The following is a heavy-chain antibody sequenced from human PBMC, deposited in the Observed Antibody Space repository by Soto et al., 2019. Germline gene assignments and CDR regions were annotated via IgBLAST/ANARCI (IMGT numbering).Heavy chain of an antibody. Sequence: SETLSLTCTVSGGSISSSSYYWGWIRQPPGKGLEWIGSIYYSGNTYYNPSLKSRVTISVDTSKNQFSLKLSSVTAEATAVYFCERQYSSSWPNYYYMDVWGKGTTVTVSS. CDR1: GGSISSSSYY. CDR3: ERQYSSSWPNYYYMDV. D-gene: IGHD6-13*01. CDR2: IYYSGNT. V-gene: IGHV4-39*07. J-gene: IGHJ6*03.